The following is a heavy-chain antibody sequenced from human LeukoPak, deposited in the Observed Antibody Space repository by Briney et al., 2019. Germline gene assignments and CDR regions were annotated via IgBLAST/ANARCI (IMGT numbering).Heavy chain of an antibody. Sequence: PGGSLRLSCAASGFTFSSYGMSWVRQAPGKGLEWVSAISGSGGSTYYADSVKGRFTISRDNSKNTLYLQMNSLRAEDTAVYYCAKVGYDILTHYYYYYMDVWGKGTTVTISS. J-gene: IGHJ6*03. D-gene: IGHD3-9*01. CDR2: ISGSGGST. V-gene: IGHV3-23*01. CDR3: AKVGYDILTHYYYYYMDV. CDR1: GFTFSSYG.